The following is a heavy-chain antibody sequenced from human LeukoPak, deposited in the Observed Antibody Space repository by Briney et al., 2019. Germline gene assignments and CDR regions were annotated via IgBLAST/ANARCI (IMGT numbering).Heavy chain of an antibody. V-gene: IGHV4-34*01. J-gene: IGHJ6*04. CDR1: GGSFSGYY. CDR2: INHSGST. Sequence: SETLSLTCAVYGGSFSGYYWSWIRQPPGKGLEWIGEINHSGSTNYNPSLKSRVTISLDTSKNQFSLKLSSVTAADTAVYYCASPGVVSYYYYYYVMDVWGKGTTVTVSS. D-gene: IGHD2-15*01. CDR3: ASPGVVSYYYYYYVMDV.